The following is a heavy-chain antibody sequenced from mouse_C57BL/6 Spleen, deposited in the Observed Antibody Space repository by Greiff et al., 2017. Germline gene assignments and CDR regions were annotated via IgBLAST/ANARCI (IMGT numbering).Heavy chain of an antibody. CDR1: GFFFTDYY. CDR3: ARFPLYYCDYLYYFDY. Sequence: EVMLVESGGGLVQPGGSLRLPCAASGFFFTDYYMSWVRQPPGKALEWLGFIRTKANGYTTEYCASVKGRLSISRGNSQIILYLQMYALRAEDSATYYCARFPLYYCDYLYYFDYWGQGTTLTFSS. CDR2: IRTKANGYTT. J-gene: IGHJ2*01. V-gene: IGHV7-3*01. D-gene: IGHD2-13*01.